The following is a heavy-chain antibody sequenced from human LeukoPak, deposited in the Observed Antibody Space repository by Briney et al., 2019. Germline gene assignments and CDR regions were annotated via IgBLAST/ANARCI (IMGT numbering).Heavy chain of an antibody. Sequence: GGSLRLSCEASGFTFSTFAMIWVRQPPGKGLEWLSSIFPSGGEIHYADSVRGRFTISRDNSKSTLSLQMNSLRAEDTAIYYCATYRQVLLPFESWGQGTLVTVSS. CDR2: IFPSGGEI. V-gene: IGHV3-23*01. CDR1: GFTFSTFA. D-gene: IGHD2-8*02. J-gene: IGHJ4*02. CDR3: ATYRQVLLPFES.